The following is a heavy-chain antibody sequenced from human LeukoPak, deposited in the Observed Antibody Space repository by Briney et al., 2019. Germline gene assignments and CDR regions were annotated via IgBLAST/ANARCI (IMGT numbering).Heavy chain of an antibody. D-gene: IGHD6-19*01. V-gene: IGHV3-23*01. CDR1: GFTFNSYA. CDR3: AKDLDSDWTSKNFQD. Sequence: PGGSLRLSCAASGFTFNSYAMSWVRQAPGKGLEWVSTISATAGTTYYADSVKGRFTISRDNSKSTLHLQMNSLRAEDTAVYYCAKDLDSDWTSKNFQDWGQGTLVTVSS. J-gene: IGHJ1*01. CDR2: ISATAGTT.